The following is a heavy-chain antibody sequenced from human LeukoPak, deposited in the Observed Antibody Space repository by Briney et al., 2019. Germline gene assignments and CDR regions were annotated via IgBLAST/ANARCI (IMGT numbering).Heavy chain of an antibody. CDR1: GFTVSSNY. J-gene: IGHJ6*03. V-gene: IGHV3-53*01. Sequence: GGSLRLSCAASGFTVSSNYMSWVRQAPGKGLEWVSVIYSGGSTYYADSVKGRFTISRDNSKNTLYLQMNSLRAEDTAVYYCARAVPHYYYYYVDVWGKGTTVTVSS. CDR2: IYSGGST. CDR3: ARAVPHYYYYYVDV.